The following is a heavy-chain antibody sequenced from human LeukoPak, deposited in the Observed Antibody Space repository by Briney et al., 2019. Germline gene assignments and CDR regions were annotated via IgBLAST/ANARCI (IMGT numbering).Heavy chain of an antibody. CDR2: INTNTGNP. V-gene: IGHV7-4-1*02. CDR3: AKGVNDAFDI. J-gene: IGHJ3*02. CDR1: GYTFTSYA. D-gene: IGHD3-16*01. Sequence: ASVKVSCKASGYTFTSYAMNWVRQAPGQWLEWMGWINTNTGNPTYAQGFTGRFVFSLDSSVSTAYLQISSLKAEDTAVYYCAKGVNDAFDIWGQGTMVTVSS.